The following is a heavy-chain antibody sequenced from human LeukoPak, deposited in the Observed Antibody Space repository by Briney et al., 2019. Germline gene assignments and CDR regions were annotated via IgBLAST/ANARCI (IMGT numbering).Heavy chain of an antibody. CDR1: GFSFSNYS. CDR3: ARGPIGYCSSTSCPEVEYFQH. Sequence: GGSLRLSCAASGFSFSNYSMNWVRQAPGKGLEWVSYISSSSSPIYYADSVKGRFTISKDNAKNSLYLQMNSLRVEDTAVYYCARGPIGYCSSTSCPEVEYFQHWGQGTLVTVSS. V-gene: IGHV3-48*04. CDR2: ISSSSSPI. D-gene: IGHD2-2*01. J-gene: IGHJ1*01.